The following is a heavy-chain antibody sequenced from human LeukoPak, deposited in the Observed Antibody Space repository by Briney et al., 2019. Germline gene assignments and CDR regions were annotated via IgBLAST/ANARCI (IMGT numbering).Heavy chain of an antibody. J-gene: IGHJ6*03. CDR1: GGSISSYY. CDR3: ARFLDGYIYYMDV. CDR2: IYYSGST. V-gene: IGHV4-59*01. D-gene: IGHD5-24*01. Sequence: SETLSLTCTVSGGSISSYYWSWIRQPPGKGLEWIGYIYYSGSTNYNPSLKSRVTISVDTSKNQFSLKLSSVTAADTAVYYCARFLDGYIYYMDVGGKGTTVTISS.